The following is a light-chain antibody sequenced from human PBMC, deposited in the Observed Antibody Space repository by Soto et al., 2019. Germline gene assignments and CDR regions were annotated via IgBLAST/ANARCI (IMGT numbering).Light chain of an antibody. Sequence: EIVMTHSPVTLSVSPGERATLSFRSIHFFSSNLAWYQQKPCQAPRLLIYGASTRATGIPARFSGSGSGTEFTLTISNLQSEDFAVYFCQQYHNWPPITFGQGTRLEIK. J-gene: IGKJ5*01. V-gene: IGKV3D-15*01. CDR1: HFFSSN. CDR2: GAS. CDR3: QQYHNWPPIT.